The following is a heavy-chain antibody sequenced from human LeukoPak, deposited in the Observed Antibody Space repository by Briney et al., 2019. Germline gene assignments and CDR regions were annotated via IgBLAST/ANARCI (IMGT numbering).Heavy chain of an antibody. Sequence: PSETLSLTCAVYGGSFSGYYWSWIRQPPGKGLEWIGEINHSGSTNYNPSLKSRVTISVDTSKNQFSLKLSSVTAADTAVYYCARGTDSSGTDYWGQGTLVTVSS. CDR2: INHSGST. J-gene: IGHJ4*02. D-gene: IGHD3-22*01. CDR3: ARGTDSSGTDY. V-gene: IGHV4-34*01. CDR1: GGSFSGYY.